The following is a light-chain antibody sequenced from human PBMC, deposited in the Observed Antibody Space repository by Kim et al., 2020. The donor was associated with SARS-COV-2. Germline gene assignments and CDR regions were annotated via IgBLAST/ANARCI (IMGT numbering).Light chain of an antibody. J-gene: IGKJ4*01. Sequence: VGHRVTITYQASQDIRHYLNWYQQKPGKAPKLLIYDTSHLESGVPSRFSGSGSGTDFTFTISSLQPEDIATYYCQLYDNLPSLTFGGGTKVDIK. CDR1: QDIRHY. V-gene: IGKV1-33*01. CDR3: QLYDNLPSLT. CDR2: DTS.